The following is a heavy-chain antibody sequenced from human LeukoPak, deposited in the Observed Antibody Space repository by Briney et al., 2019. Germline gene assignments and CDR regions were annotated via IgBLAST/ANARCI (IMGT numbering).Heavy chain of an antibody. CDR2: IIPIFGTA. CDR1: GGTFSSYA. J-gene: IGHJ3*02. D-gene: IGHD3-9*01. CDR3: ARGRYFDWLDHLYDAFDI. Sequence: ASVKVSCKASGGTFSSYAISWVRQAPGQGLEWMGGIIPIFGTANYAQKFQGRVTITADESTSTAYMELSSLRSEDTAVYYCARGRYFDWLDHLYDAFDIWGQGTMVTVSS. V-gene: IGHV1-69*13.